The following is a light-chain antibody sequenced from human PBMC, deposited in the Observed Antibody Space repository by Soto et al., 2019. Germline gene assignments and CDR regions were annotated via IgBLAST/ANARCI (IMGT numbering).Light chain of an antibody. V-gene: IGKV3-20*01. CDR3: QQYGSSIT. J-gene: IGKJ5*01. Sequence: IVMTQSPATLSVSPGGRATPSCRASQSVSSSYLAWYQQKPGQAPRLLIYGASSRATGIPDRFSGSGSGTDFTLTISRLEPEDFAVYYCQQYGSSITFGQGTRLEIK. CDR2: GAS. CDR1: QSVSSSY.